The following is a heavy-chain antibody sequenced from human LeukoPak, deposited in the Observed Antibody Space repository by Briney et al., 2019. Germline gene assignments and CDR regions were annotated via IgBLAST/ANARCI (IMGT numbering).Heavy chain of an antibody. CDR3: ARTRKYCSSTSCFNWFDP. D-gene: IGHD2-2*01. CDR1: GYTFTSYD. Sequence: ASVKVSCKASGYTFTSYDINWVRQATGQGLEWMGWMNPNSGNTGYAQKFQGRVTMTRNTSISTAYMELSSLRSEDTAVYYCARTRKYCSSTSCFNWFDPWGQGTLVTVSS. V-gene: IGHV1-8*01. J-gene: IGHJ5*02. CDR2: MNPNSGNT.